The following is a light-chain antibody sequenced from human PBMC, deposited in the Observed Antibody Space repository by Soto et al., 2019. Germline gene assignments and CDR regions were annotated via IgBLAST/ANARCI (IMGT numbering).Light chain of an antibody. Sequence: DIQMTPSPSTPSGSVGDRVTITCRASQTISSWLAWYQQKPGKAPKLLIYKASTLKSGVPSRFSGSGSDTDFTLTISSLQPEDVATYYCQKYNSAPLTFGPGTRLEIK. CDR1: QTISSW. V-gene: IGKV1-5*03. CDR3: QKYNSAPLT. CDR2: KAS. J-gene: IGKJ5*01.